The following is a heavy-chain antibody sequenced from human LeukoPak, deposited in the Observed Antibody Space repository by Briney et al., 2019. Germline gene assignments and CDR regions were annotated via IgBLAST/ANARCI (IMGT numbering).Heavy chain of an antibody. CDR2: INDSGGT. D-gene: IGHD1-7*01. CDR1: GGSFSGYY. Sequence: SETLSLTCAVYGGSFSGYYWSWIRQPPGKGLEWIGEINDSGGTNYNPSLESRVTISVDTSKNQFSLKLSSVTAADTAVYHCARGVPKRINWNSPGWGLDPWGQGTLVTVSS. V-gene: IGHV4-34*01. J-gene: IGHJ5*02. CDR3: ARGVPKRINWNSPGWGLDP.